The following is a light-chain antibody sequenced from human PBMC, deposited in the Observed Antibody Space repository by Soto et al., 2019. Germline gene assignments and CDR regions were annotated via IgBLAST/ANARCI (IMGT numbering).Light chain of an antibody. CDR3: NSYAGGTNV. CDR2: EVN. Sequence: QSALTQPPSASGSPGQSVTISCTGTSSDVGGYDYVSWYQQHPGKAPKLMIYEVNKRPSGVPDRFSGSKSGNTASLTVSGLQAEDEADYYCNSYAGGTNVFGSGPKVTVL. CDR1: SSDVGGYDY. V-gene: IGLV2-8*01. J-gene: IGLJ1*01.